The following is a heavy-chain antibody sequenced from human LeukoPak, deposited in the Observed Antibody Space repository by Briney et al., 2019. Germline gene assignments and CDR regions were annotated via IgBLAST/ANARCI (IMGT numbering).Heavy chain of an antibody. V-gene: IGHV3-23*01. CDR2: ISGSGGST. CDR1: GFTFSSYA. Sequence: GGSLRLSCAASGFTFSSYAMSWVRQAPGKGLEWVSAISGSGGSTYYADSVKGRFTISRDNSKNTLYLQMNSLRAEDTAVYYCAKAGCSSTSCYNSYYYYMDVWGKGTTVTVSS. J-gene: IGHJ6*03. D-gene: IGHD2-2*02. CDR3: AKAGCSSTSCYNSYYYYMDV.